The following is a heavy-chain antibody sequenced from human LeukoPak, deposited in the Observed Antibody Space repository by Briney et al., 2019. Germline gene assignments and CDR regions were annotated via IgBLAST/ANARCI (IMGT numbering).Heavy chain of an antibody. V-gene: IGHV3-64*01. CDR3: VRDRGGSGWYYFDL. CDR1: GFALSIYT. Sequence: GGSLRLSCAAPGFALSIYTMSWVRQAPGEGLEYVSTISSKGGSTYYANSVKGRFTISRDDYKNTLYLQMARLRAEDMAVYYCVRDRGGSGWYYFDLWGQGTLVTVSS. J-gene: IGHJ4*02. CDR2: ISSKGGST. D-gene: IGHD6-19*01.